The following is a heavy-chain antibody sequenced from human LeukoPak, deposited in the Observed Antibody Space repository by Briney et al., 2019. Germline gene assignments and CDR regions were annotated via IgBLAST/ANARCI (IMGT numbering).Heavy chain of an antibody. CDR3: ARELQDVFDI. V-gene: IGHV4-61*02. Sequence: PSQTLSLTCTVSDGSISSGSYYWSWIRQPAGKGLEWIGRIYTSGSTNYNPSLKSRVTISVDTSKNQFSLKLSSVTAADTAFYYCARELQDVFDIWGQGTMVTVSS. D-gene: IGHD4-11*01. CDR1: DGSISSGSYY. CDR2: IYTSGST. J-gene: IGHJ3*02.